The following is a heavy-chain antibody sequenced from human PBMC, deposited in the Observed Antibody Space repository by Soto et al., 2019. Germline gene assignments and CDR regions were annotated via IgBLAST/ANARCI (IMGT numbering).Heavy chain of an antibody. CDR3: VRRVVTTLDDAFDI. V-gene: IGHV1-18*01. CDR1: GYNFNNYG. CDR2: TSGNNGNT. D-gene: IGHD2-21*02. J-gene: IGHJ3*02. Sequence: QVQLVQSGPEVKKPGASVTLSCKASGYNFNNYGISWVRQAPGQGLEWMGWTSGNNGNTKYGQKFQGRVSLTTDSSTSTAYMEMRSLRSDDTADYYCVRRVVTTLDDAFDIWGPGTRVTVSS.